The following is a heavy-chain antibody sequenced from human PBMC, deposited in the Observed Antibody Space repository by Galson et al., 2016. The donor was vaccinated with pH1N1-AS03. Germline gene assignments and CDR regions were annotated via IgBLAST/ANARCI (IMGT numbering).Heavy chain of an antibody. CDR1: GFTFDDYA. Sequence: PRLSCAGSGFTFDDYAMHWVRQAPGKGLEWVSGISWNSGTIGYTDSVKGRFTISRDNAKNSLYLQMNSLRAEDTALYYCAKSPGYCSAGSCSDQGYFDYWGQGTLVTVSS. D-gene: IGHD2-15*01. V-gene: IGHV3-9*01. CDR3: AKSPGYCSAGSCSDQGYFDY. CDR2: ISWNSGTI. J-gene: IGHJ4*02.